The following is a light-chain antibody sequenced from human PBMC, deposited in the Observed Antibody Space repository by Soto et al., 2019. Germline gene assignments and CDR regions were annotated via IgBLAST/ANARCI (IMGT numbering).Light chain of an antibody. J-gene: IGKJ1*01. CDR2: RAS. Sequence: DIQMTQSPSTLSASVGDRVTITCRASQSISSWLAWYQQKPGKAPKLLIYRASSLDSGVPSRFSGSGYGTEFTLTISSLQSDDFATYYCQQYNSYDMWSFGQGTKVELK. CDR1: QSISSW. V-gene: IGKV1-5*01. CDR3: QQYNSYDMWS.